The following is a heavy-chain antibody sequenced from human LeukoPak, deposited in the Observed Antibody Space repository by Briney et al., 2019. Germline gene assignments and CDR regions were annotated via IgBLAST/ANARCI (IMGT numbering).Heavy chain of an antibody. CDR1: GFTFSSYI. Sequence: PGGSLRLSCAASGFTFSSYIMNWVRQAPGKGLEWVSSISSRSSQIYYADSVKGRFTISRDNAKNSLYLQMNSLRAEDTAVYYCARKYCSTTSCLFDNWGQGTLVTVSS. D-gene: IGHD2-2*01. CDR3: ARKYCSTTSCLFDN. CDR2: ISSRSSQI. J-gene: IGHJ4*02. V-gene: IGHV3-21*01.